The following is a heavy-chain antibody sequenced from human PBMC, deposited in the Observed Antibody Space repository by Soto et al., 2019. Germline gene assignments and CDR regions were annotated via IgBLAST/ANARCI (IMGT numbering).Heavy chain of an antibody. Sequence: GASVKVSCKACGGTISSYAISWVRQAPRQGLEWMGGIIPIFGTANYAQKFQGRVTITADESTSTAYMELSSLRSEDTAVYYCAREAVVTIFSAPYYYYGMDVWGQGTTVTVSS. D-gene: IGHD3-9*01. J-gene: IGHJ6*02. CDR3: AREAVVTIFSAPYYYYGMDV. CDR1: GGTISSYA. CDR2: IIPIFGTA. V-gene: IGHV1-69*13.